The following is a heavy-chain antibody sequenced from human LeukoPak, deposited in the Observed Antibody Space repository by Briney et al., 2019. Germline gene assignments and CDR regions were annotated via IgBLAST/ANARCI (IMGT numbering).Heavy chain of an antibody. J-gene: IGHJ5*02. CDR1: GGSISSYS. V-gene: IGHV4-59*08. Sequence: SETLSLTCTVSGGSISSYSWSWIRQPPGKGLGWIGDIYYSGSTNYNPSLKSRLTISVDTSKNQFSLNLSSVTAADTAVYYCARGMTTGPDPWGQGTLVTVSS. D-gene: IGHD4-17*01. CDR2: IYYSGST. CDR3: ARGMTTGPDP.